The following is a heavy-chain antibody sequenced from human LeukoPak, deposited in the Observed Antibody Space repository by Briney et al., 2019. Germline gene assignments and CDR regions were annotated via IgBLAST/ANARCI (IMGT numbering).Heavy chain of an antibody. CDR1: GFTFSSYA. Sequence: PGGSLRLSCAASGFTFSSYAMSWVRQAPGKGLEWVANIKQDGSEKYYVDSVKGRFTISRDNARNSLYLQMNSLRAEDTAVYYCATVVSLGAFDIWGQGTMVTVSS. CDR3: ATVVSLGAFDI. V-gene: IGHV3-7*01. J-gene: IGHJ3*02. D-gene: IGHD5/OR15-5a*01. CDR2: IKQDGSEK.